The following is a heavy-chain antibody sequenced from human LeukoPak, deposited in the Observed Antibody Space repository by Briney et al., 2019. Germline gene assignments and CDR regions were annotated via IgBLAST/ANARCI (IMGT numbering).Heavy chain of an antibody. Sequence: SGTLSPTCAFYGGSFSVYYWSWIRQPPGRGLEGIGSIYYSGSTYYNPSLMSRVTISVDTSKNQSSPKLSSVTAADTAVYYCARDCLFSTSCKQSDAFDIWGQGTMVTVSS. J-gene: IGHJ3*02. CDR1: GGSFSVYY. CDR3: ARDCLFSTSCKQSDAFDI. CDR2: IYYSGST. D-gene: IGHD2-2*01. V-gene: IGHV4-34*01.